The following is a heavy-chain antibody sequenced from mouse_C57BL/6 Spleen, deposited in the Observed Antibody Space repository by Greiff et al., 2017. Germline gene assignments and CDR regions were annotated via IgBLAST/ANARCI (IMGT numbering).Heavy chain of an antibody. V-gene: IGHV1-26*01. D-gene: IGHD1-1*01. CDR2: INPNNGGT. CDR3: ATVVARGYAMDY. CDR1: GYTFTDYY. J-gene: IGHJ4*01. Sequence: EVQLQQSGPELVKPGASVKISCKASGYTFTDYYMNWVKQSHGKSLEWIGDINPNNGGTSYNQKFKGKATLTVDKSSSTAYMELRSLTSEDSAVYYCATVVARGYAMDYWGQGTSVTVSS.